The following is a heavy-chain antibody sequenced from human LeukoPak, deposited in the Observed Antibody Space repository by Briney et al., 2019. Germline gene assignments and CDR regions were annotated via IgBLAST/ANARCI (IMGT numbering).Heavy chain of an antibody. CDR1: GFTFSSYS. V-gene: IGHV3-23*01. D-gene: IGHD3-22*01. CDR2: FSVSDKTT. J-gene: IGHJ4*02. Sequence: GGTLTLSCAASGFTFSSYSMSWVRQAPGKGLEWVSGFSVSDKTTYYADSVKGRFIISRDNSENTLYLQIKSLRAEDTAVYYCAKATTYYYDSSGYYPRSRFDYWAREPWSPSPQ. CDR3: AKATTYYYDSSGYYPRSRFDY.